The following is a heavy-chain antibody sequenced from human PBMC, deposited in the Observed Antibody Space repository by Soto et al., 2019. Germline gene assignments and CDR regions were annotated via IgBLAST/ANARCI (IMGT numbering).Heavy chain of an antibody. CDR3: ARIGDYYDSSGPRDDAFDT. J-gene: IGHJ3*02. Sequence: ASVKVSCKASGYTFTSYYMHWVRQAPGQGLEWMGIINPSGCSTSYAQKFQGRVTMTRDTSTSTVYMELSSLRFEDTAVYYCARIGDYYDSSGPRDDAFDTWGQGTMVTVSS. D-gene: IGHD3-22*01. CDR2: INPSGCST. V-gene: IGHV1-46*01. CDR1: GYTFTSYY.